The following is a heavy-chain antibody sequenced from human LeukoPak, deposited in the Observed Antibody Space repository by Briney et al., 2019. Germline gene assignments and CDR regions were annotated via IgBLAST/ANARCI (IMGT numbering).Heavy chain of an antibody. Sequence: GGSLRLSCAASGFTFSSYGMSWVRQAPGKGLEWVSAISDAGSTYYADSVKGRFTISRDNSKNTLYLQLNNLRAEDTAVYYCAKTPYLYDSRGYYTGDYWGQGTLVTVSS. J-gene: IGHJ4*02. CDR1: GFTFSSYG. V-gene: IGHV3-23*01. D-gene: IGHD3-22*01. CDR2: ISDAGST. CDR3: AKTPYLYDSRGYYTGDY.